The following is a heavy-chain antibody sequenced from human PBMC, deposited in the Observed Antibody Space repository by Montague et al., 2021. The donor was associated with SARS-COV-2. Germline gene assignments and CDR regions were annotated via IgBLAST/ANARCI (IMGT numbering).Heavy chain of an antibody. V-gene: IGHV4-4*07. D-gene: IGHD1/OR15-1a*01. CDR1: GDSITNHY. CDR3: ARDSFDVCAGRQGTIDF. Sequence: SETLSLTCSVSGDSITNHYWSWIRQPAGKGLEWIGRMHFTGKTNFSPFFSSRLTMSADTSKNQFSLKLTSVTAADTAIYFCARDSFDVCAGRQGTIDFWGQGTLVTVSS. CDR2: MHFTGKT. J-gene: IGHJ4*02.